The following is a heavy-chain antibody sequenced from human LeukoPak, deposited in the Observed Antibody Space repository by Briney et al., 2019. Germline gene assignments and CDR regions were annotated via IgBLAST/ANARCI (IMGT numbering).Heavy chain of an antibody. CDR3: ARRAQEWNYFDC. Sequence: GGSLRLSCAASGFTFSSYAMHWVRQAPGKGLEWLAVISYDGSNKYYADSVKGRFTISRDNSKNTLYLQMNSLRAEDTAVYYCARRAQEWNYFDCWGQGTLVTVSS. J-gene: IGHJ4*02. D-gene: IGHD1-26*01. CDR1: GFTFSSYA. V-gene: IGHV3-30*04. CDR2: ISYDGSNK.